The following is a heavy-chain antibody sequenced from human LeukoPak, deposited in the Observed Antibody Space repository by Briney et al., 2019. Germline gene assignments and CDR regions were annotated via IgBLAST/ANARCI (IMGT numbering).Heavy chain of an antibody. CDR2: ISSGGSTT. CDR1: GFTFSTYE. D-gene: IGHD2-2*01. V-gene: IGHV3-48*03. CDR3: ARRYCSSTSCTLDY. Sequence: GGSLRLSCAASGFTFSTYEMNWVRQAPGRGLELVSYISSGGSTTYYADSVKGRLTISRDNAKNSLYLQMNNLRGDDTAVYYCARRYCSSTSCTLDYWGQGTQVTVSS. J-gene: IGHJ4*02.